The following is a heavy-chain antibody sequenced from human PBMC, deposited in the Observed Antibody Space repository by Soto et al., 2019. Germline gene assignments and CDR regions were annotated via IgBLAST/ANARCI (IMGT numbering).Heavy chain of an antibody. Sequence: NPSETLSLTCTVSGGSISSSSYYWGWIRQPPGKGLEWIGSIYYSGSTYYNPSLKSRVTISVDTSKNQFSLKLSSVTAADTAVYYCASEGTLFIIRTYSSSWPSYFDYWGQGTLVT. CDR2: IYYSGST. CDR1: GGSISSSSYY. D-gene: IGHD6-13*01. J-gene: IGHJ4*02. CDR3: ASEGTLFIIRTYSSSWPSYFDY. V-gene: IGHV4-39*01.